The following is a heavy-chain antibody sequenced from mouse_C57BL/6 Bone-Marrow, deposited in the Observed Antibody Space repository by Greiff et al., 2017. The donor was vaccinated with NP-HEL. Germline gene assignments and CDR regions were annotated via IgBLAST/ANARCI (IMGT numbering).Heavy chain of an antibody. J-gene: IGHJ1*03. V-gene: IGHV1-18*01. CDR2: INPNNGGT. CDR1: GYTFTDYN. Sequence: EVKLVESGPELVKPGASVKIPCKASGYTFTDYNMDWVKQSHGKSLEWIGDINPNNGGTIYNQKFKGKATLTVDKSSSTAYMELRSLTSEDTAVYYCARPIYYYGSSYFWYFDVWGTGTTVTVSS. D-gene: IGHD1-1*01. CDR3: ARPIYYYGSSYFWYFDV.